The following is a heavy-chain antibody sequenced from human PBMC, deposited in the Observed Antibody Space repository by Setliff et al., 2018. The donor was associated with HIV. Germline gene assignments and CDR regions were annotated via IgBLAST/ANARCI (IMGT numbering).Heavy chain of an antibody. Sequence: SETLSLTCTVTGGSISSGGFYWTWIRQHPGKGLEWIGYIYNTGSTYHSPSLESRVTISVDTSKNQFSLKLSSVTAADTAVYYCARANPDILTGYSYYFDYWGQGTLVTVSS. D-gene: IGHD3-9*01. V-gene: IGHV4-31*03. J-gene: IGHJ4*02. CDR3: ARANPDILTGYSYYFDY. CDR1: GGSISSGGFY. CDR2: IYNTGST.